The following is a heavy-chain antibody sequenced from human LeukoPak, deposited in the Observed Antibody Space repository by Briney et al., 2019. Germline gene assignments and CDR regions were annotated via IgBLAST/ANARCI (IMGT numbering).Heavy chain of an antibody. CDR1: GFTFNSYS. Sequence: GGSLRLSCAASGFTFNSYSMNWVRQAPGKGLEWVSSISLSSRYIFYADSVKGRFTISRDSAKNSLYLQMNSLRADDTAVYYCARSYCSSTSCYIDYWGQGTLVTVSS. V-gene: IGHV3-21*01. CDR3: ARSYCSSTSCYIDY. D-gene: IGHD2-2*02. CDR2: ISLSSRYI. J-gene: IGHJ4*02.